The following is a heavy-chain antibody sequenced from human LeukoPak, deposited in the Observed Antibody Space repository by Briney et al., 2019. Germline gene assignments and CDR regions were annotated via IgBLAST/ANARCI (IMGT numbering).Heavy chain of an antibody. V-gene: IGHV4-4*07. CDR3: ASGLRGNYDYVSGSYLLDY. CDR2: IYTSVST. J-gene: IGHJ4*02. CDR1: GGSISSYY. D-gene: IGHD3-16*02. Sequence: PSETLSLTCTVSGGSISSYYWSWIRQPAGKGLEWIGRIYTSVSTNYNPSLKSRVTMSVDTSKDQFSLKLSSVTAADTAVYYCASGLRGNYDYVSGSYLLDYWGQGTLVTVSS.